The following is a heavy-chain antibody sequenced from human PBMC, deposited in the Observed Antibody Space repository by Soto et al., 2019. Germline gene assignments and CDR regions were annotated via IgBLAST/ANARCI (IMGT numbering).Heavy chain of an antibody. J-gene: IGHJ5*02. CDR3: ARVRASAPRYSSGWYPDP. D-gene: IGHD6-19*01. V-gene: IGHV4-59*12. CDR1: GDSITSYY. CDR2: ISYTGST. Sequence: PSETLSLTCTVSGDSITSYYWSWIRQPPGKGLEWVGYISYTGSTIYNPSLESRATISLDTSKNQFSLQLNSVTPEDTAVYYCARVRASAPRYSSGWYPDPWGRGTLVTVSS.